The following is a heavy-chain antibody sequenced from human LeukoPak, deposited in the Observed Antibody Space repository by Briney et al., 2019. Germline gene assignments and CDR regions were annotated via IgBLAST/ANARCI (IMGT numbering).Heavy chain of an antibody. CDR2: ISRSGGTT. Sequence: QAGGSLRLSCAASGFTFSSYDMTWVRQTPGKGLEWVALISRSGGTTYYADSVKGRFTISRDNSKNTLYLQMNSLRAEDTAEYYCAKRGCTESFYYYYYMDVWGKGTTVTVSS. CDR3: AKRGCTESFYYYYYMDV. D-gene: IGHD3-10*01. CDR1: GFTFSSYD. J-gene: IGHJ6*03. V-gene: IGHV3-23*01.